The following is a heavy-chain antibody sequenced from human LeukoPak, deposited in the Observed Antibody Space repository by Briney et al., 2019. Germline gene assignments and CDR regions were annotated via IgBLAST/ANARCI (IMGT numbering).Heavy chain of an antibody. J-gene: IGHJ4*02. Sequence: ASVKVCCKVSGYTLTDLSMHWVRQAPGKGLEWMGGVDSDDGERLYAQKFQGRVTMTEDAFIDTAYMELSGLRSDDTAVYFCATEVGSRYFEYWGQGALVTVSS. V-gene: IGHV1-24*01. CDR3: ATEVGSRYFEY. CDR2: VDSDDGER. CDR1: GYTLTDLS. D-gene: IGHD6-19*01.